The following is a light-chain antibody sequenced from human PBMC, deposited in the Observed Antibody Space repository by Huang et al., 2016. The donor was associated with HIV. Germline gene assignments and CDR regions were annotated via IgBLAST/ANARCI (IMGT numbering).Light chain of an antibody. Sequence: DIQMTQSPSSLSASIGDRVTITFRASQGINTYLAWFQQKPGKAPKFLIYEASTLESGVPSRFSASGSGTDFTLTISSLQPEDVATFYCQQYYTSPWTFGQGTRVEIK. J-gene: IGKJ1*01. V-gene: IGKV1-16*01. CDR1: QGINTY. CDR3: QQYYTSPWT. CDR2: EAS.